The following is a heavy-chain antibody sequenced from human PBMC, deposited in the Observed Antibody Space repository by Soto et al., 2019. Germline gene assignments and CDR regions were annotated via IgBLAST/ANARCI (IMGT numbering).Heavy chain of an antibody. CDR3: AKSKGEMVRGVIPTHQFDY. Sequence: GGSLRLSCAASGFTFSSYAMSWVRQAPGKGLEWVSAISGSGGSTYYADSVKGRFTISRDNSKNTLYLQMNSLRAEDTAVYYCAKSKGEMVRGVIPTHQFDYWGQGTLVTVSS. CDR2: ISGSGGST. CDR1: GFTFSSYA. D-gene: IGHD3-10*01. J-gene: IGHJ4*02. V-gene: IGHV3-23*01.